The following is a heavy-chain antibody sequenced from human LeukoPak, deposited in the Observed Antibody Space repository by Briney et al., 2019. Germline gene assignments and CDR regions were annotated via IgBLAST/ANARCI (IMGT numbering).Heavy chain of an antibody. Sequence: PGGSLRLSCAASGFTFDDYTMHWVRQAPGKGLEWVSLISWDGGSTYYADSVKGRFTISRDNSKNTLYLQMNSLRAEDTAVYYCARDIYYYDSSGYYFPGGSDYWGQGTLVTVSS. D-gene: IGHD3-22*01. CDR1: GFTFDDYT. CDR2: ISWDGGST. CDR3: ARDIYYYDSSGYYFPGGSDY. V-gene: IGHV3-43*01. J-gene: IGHJ4*02.